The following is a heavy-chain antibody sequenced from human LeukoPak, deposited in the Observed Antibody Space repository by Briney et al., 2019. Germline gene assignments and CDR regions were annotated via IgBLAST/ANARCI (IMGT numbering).Heavy chain of an antibody. CDR2: INAGNGNT. J-gene: IGHJ3*02. Sequence: ASVKVSCKASGYTFTSYAMHWVRQAPGQRLEWMGWINAGNGNTKYSQKFQGRVTITRDTSASTAYMELSSLRSGDTAVYYCARGLISGIAVATGAFDIWGQGTMVTVSS. D-gene: IGHD6-19*01. CDR3: ARGLISGIAVATGAFDI. CDR1: GYTFTSYA. V-gene: IGHV1-3*01.